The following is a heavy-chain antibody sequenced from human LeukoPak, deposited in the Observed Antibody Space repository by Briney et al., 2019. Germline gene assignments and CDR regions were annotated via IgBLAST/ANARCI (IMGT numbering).Heavy chain of an antibody. Sequence: GGSLRLSYAASGFTFSSYAMSWVRQAPGKGLEWVSAISGSGGSTYYADSVKGRFTISRDNSKNTLYLQMNSLRAEDTAVYYCAKDYVVVVPAAIAAFDIWGQGTMVTVSS. CDR3: AKDYVVVVPAAIAAFDI. J-gene: IGHJ3*02. V-gene: IGHV3-23*01. CDR1: GFTFSSYA. CDR2: ISGSGGST. D-gene: IGHD2-2*02.